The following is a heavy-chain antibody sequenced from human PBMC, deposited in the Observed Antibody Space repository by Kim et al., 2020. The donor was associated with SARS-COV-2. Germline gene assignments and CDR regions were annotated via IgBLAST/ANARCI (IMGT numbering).Heavy chain of an antibody. D-gene: IGHD6-13*01. V-gene: IGHV1-46*01. CDR3: ARESGNSSSWYF. J-gene: IGHJ4*02. Sequence: SYAQKFQGRVTMTRDRSTSTVYMELSSLRSEDTAVYYCARESGNSSSWYFWGQGTLVTVSS.